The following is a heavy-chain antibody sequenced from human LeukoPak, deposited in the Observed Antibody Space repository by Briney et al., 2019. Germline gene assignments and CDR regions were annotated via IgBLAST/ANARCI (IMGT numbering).Heavy chain of an antibody. CDR3: ARGRYCGSSSCDDYYYYMDV. V-gene: IGHV4-4*07. D-gene: IGHD2-2*01. Sequence: SETLSLTCTVSGDSISSYYWSWIRQPAGKGLEWIGRIYTSGSTHYNPSLKGRVTMSVDTSKNQFSLKLSSVTAADTAVYYCARGRYCGSSSCDDYYYYMDVWGKGTTVTVSS. J-gene: IGHJ6*03. CDR2: IYTSGST. CDR1: GDSISSYY.